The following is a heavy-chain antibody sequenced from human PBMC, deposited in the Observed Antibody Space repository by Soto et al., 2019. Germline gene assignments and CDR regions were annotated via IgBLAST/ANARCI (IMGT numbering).Heavy chain of an antibody. Sequence: GASVKVSCKASGGTFSSYAISWVRQAPGQGLEWMGGIIPIFGTANYAQKFQGRVTTTADESTSTAYMQLNSVTPEDTAVYYCARDGAAADLAVYYYGMDVWGQGTTVTVSS. D-gene: IGHD6-13*01. J-gene: IGHJ6*02. CDR2: IIPIFGTA. CDR1: GGTFSSYA. V-gene: IGHV1-69*13. CDR3: ARDGAAADLAVYYYGMDV.